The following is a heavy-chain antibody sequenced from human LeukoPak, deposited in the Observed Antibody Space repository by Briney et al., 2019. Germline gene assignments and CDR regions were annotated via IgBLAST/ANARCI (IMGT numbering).Heavy chain of an antibody. V-gene: IGHV1-2*07. J-gene: IGHJ6*03. Sequence: ASVKVSCKASGYTFTGHYMHWVRQAPGQGLEWMGWIYPRSGDIDYSHIFEGRVTMTRDTSISTAYMELSRLGSDDTAVYYCARAAIAVAGDYNYHYLDVWGKGTTVTVSS. CDR2: IYPRSGDI. CDR3: ARAAIAVAGDYNYHYLDV. CDR1: GYTFTGHY. D-gene: IGHD6-19*01.